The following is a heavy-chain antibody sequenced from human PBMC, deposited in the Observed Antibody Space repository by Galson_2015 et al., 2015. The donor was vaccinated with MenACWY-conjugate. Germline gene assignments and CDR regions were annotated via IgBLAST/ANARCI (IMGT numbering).Heavy chain of an antibody. CDR2: VNPGNGDT. Sequence: SVKVSCKASGYSFSSYDISWVRQTPGQGLEWMGWVNPGNGDTKYSQKLQDRVTITKDTSASTAYMDLSSLSSDDTAVYYCARGWDCYGGWLRDAFYIWGQGTMVTVSS. J-gene: IGHJ3*02. CDR1: GYSFSSYD. V-gene: IGHV1-3*01. D-gene: IGHD6-19*01. CDR3: ARGWDCYGGWLRDAFYI.